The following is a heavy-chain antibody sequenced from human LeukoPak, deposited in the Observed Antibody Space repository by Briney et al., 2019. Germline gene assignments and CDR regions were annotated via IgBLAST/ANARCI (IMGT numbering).Heavy chain of an antibody. D-gene: IGHD6-13*01. V-gene: IGHV1-18*01. CDR1: GYTFTSYG. J-gene: IGHJ5*02. CDR2: ISAYNGNT. Sequence: GASVKVSCKASGYTFTSYGISWVRQAPGQGLQWMGWISAYNGNTNYAQKLQGRVTMTTDTSTSTAYMELRSLRSDDTAVHYCARGGIAAAGHLYNWFDPWGQGTLVTVSS. CDR3: ARGGIAAAGHLYNWFDP.